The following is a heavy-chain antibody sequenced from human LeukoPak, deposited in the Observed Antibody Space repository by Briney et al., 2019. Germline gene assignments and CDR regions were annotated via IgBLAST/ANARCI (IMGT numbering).Heavy chain of an antibody. CDR1: GFTFSSYP. CDR3: AKVGSSGWYFDY. J-gene: IGHJ4*02. Sequence: PGGSLRLSCVASGFTFSSYPMCWVRQALGKGLEWVSGITPRGGSTYYADSVKGRFTFSRDNSKNTLNLQMNRLRAEDTAVYYCAKVGSSGWYFDYWGQGALVTVSS. V-gene: IGHV3-23*01. D-gene: IGHD6-19*01. CDR2: ITPRGGST.